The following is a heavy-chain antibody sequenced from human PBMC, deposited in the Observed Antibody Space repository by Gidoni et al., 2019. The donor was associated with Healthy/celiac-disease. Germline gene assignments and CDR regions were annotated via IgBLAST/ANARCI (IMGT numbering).Heavy chain of an antibody. Sequence: QVQLVQSGAEVKKPGASVKVSCKASGYTFTSYDINWVRKATGQGLECMGWMNPNSGNTGYAQKFQGRVTMTRNTSISTAYMELSSLRSEDTAVYYCARGSLKAPYYYDSKEDDAFDIWGQGTMVTVSS. CDR1: GYTFTSYD. D-gene: IGHD3-22*01. V-gene: IGHV1-8*01. CDR2: MNPNSGNT. CDR3: ARGSLKAPYYYDSKEDDAFDI. J-gene: IGHJ3*02.